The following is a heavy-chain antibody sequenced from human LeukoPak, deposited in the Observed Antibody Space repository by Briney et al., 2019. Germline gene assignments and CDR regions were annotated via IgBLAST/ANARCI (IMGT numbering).Heavy chain of an antibody. V-gene: IGHV3-23*01. Sequence: GGSLRLSCAASGLTFSSYAMRWVRPAPGKGLEWVSSITDSGDTTYYADSLKGRFTISRDNSKNTLYLQMNSLRAENTAVYYCAKREHVSRVVPASISSCCGMDVWGQGTTVTVSS. CDR1: GLTFSSYA. CDR3: AKREHVSRVVPASISSCCGMDV. D-gene: IGHD2-2*01. J-gene: IGHJ6*02. CDR2: ITDSGDTT.